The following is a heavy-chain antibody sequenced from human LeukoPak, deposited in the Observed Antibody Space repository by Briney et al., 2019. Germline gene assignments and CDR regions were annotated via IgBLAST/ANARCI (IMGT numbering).Heavy chain of an antibody. CDR2: IIPILGIA. J-gene: IGHJ6*02. CDR1: GGTFSSYA. V-gene: IGHV1-69*04. D-gene: IGHD3-10*01. CDR3: ARTHPRSITMVRGVPPPNYGMDV. Sequence: SVKVSCKASGGTFSSYAISWVRQAPGQGLEWMGRIIPILGIANYAQKFQGRVTITADKSTSAAYMELSSLRSEDTAVYYCARTHPRSITMVRGVPPPNYGMDVWGQGTTVTVSS.